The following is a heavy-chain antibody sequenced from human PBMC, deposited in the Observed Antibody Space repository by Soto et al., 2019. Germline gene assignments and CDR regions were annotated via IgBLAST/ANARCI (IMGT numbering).Heavy chain of an antibody. CDR2: IGTAGDP. D-gene: IGHD6-6*01. CDR3: ARVNSSSSAGMDV. CDR1: GFTFSTYE. V-gene: IGHV3-13*05. Sequence: EVELVESGGGLVQPGGSLRLSCAASGFTFSTYEMHWVRQAAGKGLEWVSGIGTAGDPYYPGSVKGRFIISRENAKSSLYLQMNSLRAGDTAVYYCARVNSSSSAGMDVWGQGTTVTVSS. J-gene: IGHJ6*02.